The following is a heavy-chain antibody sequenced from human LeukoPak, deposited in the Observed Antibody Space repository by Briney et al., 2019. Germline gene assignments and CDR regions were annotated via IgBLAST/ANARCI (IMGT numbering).Heavy chain of an antibody. J-gene: IGHJ4*02. CDR3: TRQYGSGTERFDY. CDR2: VRRQVHGGTT. D-gene: IGHD3-10*01. Sequence: PGRSLRLSCTTSGSTFGDFAMGWVRQAPGKGLEWVGFVRRQVHGGTTDYAASVKGRFSISRDDSKSITYLQMNSPNTEDTALYYCTRQYGSGTERFDYWGQGTLVTVSS. CDR1: GSTFGDFA. V-gene: IGHV3-49*04.